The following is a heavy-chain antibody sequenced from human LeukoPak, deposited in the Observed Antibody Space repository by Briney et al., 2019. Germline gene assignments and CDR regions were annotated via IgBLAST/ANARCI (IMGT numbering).Heavy chain of an antibody. V-gene: IGHV3-23*01. J-gene: IGHJ5*02. CDR1: GFTFSSYA. Sequence: GGSLRLSCAASGFTFSSYAMSWVRQAPGKGLEWVSAISGSGGSTYYADSVKGRFTISRDNSKNTLYLQMNSLRAEDTAVYYCARVLGTTDFWSGYHNYNWFDPWGQGTLVTVSS. CDR2: ISGSGGST. CDR3: ARVLGTTDFWSGYHNYNWFDP. D-gene: IGHD3-3*01.